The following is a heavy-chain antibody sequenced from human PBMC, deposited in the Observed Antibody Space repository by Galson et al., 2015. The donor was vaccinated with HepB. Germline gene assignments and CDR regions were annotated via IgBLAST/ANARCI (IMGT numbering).Heavy chain of an antibody. CDR3: AKDGADYGGSVGYFDY. CDR1: GFTFSSYA. CDR2: ISGSGGST. D-gene: IGHD4-23*01. J-gene: IGHJ4*02. V-gene: IGHV3-23*01. Sequence: SLRLSCAASGFTFSSYAMSWVRQAPGKGLEWVSAISGSGGSTYYADSVKGRFTISRDNPKNTLYLQMNSLRAEDTAVYYCAKDGADYGGSVGYFDYWGQGTLVTVSS.